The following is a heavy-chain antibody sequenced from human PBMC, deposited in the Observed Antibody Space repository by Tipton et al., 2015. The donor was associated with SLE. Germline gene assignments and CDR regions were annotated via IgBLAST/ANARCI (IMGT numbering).Heavy chain of an antibody. CDR3: ARGGAITMGQGEVDY. D-gene: IGHD3-10*01. CDR2: IYHSGST. J-gene: IGHJ4*02. Sequence: TLSLTCAVSGGSISSGGYSWSWIRQPPGKGLEWIGYIYHSGSTYYNPSLKSRVTISVDSSKNQFSLKLSSVTAADTAVYYCARGGAITMGQGEVDYWGQGTLVPVSS. CDR1: GGSISSGGYS. V-gene: IGHV4-30-2*01.